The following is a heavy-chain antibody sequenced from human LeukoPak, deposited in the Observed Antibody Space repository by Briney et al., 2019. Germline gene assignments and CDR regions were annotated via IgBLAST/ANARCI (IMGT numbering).Heavy chain of an antibody. V-gene: IGHV3-7*01. J-gene: IGHJ4*02. CDR3: AREALSDLDY. CDR2: IKQDGSEK. Sequence: GGSLRLSCAASGFTFSDYYMSWIRQAPGKGLEWVANIKQDGSEKYYVDSVKGRFSISRDNAKNSLYLQMNSLRAEDTAVYYCAREALSDLDYWGQGTLVTVSS. D-gene: IGHD2-21*01. CDR1: GFTFSDYY.